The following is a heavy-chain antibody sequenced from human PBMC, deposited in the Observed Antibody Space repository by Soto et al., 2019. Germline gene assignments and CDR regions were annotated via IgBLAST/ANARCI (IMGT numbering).Heavy chain of an antibody. D-gene: IGHD5-18*01. V-gene: IGHV4-59*01. CDR2: IYYSGST. CDR3: ARDNGYSYGYNLDH. Sequence: SETLSLTCTVSGGSISSYYWSWILQPPWKGLEWIGYIYYSGSTNYNPSLKSRVTISVDTSKNQFSLKLTSVTAADTAVYYCARDNGYSYGYNLDHWGQGTLVTVSS. CDR1: GGSISSYY. J-gene: IGHJ4*02.